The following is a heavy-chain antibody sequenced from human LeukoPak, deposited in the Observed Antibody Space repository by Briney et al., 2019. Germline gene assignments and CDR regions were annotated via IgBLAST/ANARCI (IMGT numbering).Heavy chain of an antibody. CDR1: GGSISGYY. D-gene: IGHD6-13*01. CDR2: IYYSGST. CDR3: ARGKGYQTF. V-gene: IGHV4-59*01. J-gene: IGHJ4*02. Sequence: SETLSLTCTVSGGSISGYYWTWIRQPPGKGLEWIGYIYYSGSTNYNPSLKSRVTISVDTSKNQFSLKLSSVTAADTAVYYCARGKGYQTFWGQGTLATVSS.